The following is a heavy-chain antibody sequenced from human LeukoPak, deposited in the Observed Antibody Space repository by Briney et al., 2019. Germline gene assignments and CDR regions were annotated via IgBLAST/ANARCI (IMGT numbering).Heavy chain of an antibody. CDR1: GDSISSSDYC. D-gene: IGHD2-8*01. Sequence: SGTLSLTCTVSGDSISSSDYCWSWIRPPPGRGLEFVGCLYFSGSTYYNPSLNGRVTISVDTSKNQFSLNLYSMTAADTALYFCARHRSHHGWFDPWGQGTLVTVSS. CDR2: LYFSGST. V-gene: IGHV4-39*01. CDR3: ARHRSHHGWFDP. J-gene: IGHJ5*02.